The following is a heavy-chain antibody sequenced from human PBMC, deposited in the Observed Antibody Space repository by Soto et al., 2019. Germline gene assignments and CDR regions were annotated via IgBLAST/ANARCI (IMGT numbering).Heavy chain of an antibody. Sequence: QVQLVESGGGVVQPGRSLRLSCAASGFTFSNYAMHWVRQAPGKGLEWVAVISYDGNNKYYADSVKGRFTISRDNSRNTLYVQMNTLRAEDTAVYYCARDKFSGGYYYFDYWGQGTLVTVSS. CDR3: ARDKFSGGYYYFDY. CDR2: ISYDGNNK. V-gene: IGHV3-30-3*01. CDR1: GFTFSNYA. D-gene: IGHD3-22*01. J-gene: IGHJ4*02.